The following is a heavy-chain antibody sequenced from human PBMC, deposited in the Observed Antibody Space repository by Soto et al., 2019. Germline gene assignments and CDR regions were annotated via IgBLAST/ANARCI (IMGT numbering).Heavy chain of an antibody. V-gene: IGHV3-30-3*01. CDR2: TSYDGNNK. CDR1: GFNFSSYA. J-gene: IGHJ3*02. Sequence: GGSLRLSCAASGFNFSSYALHWVRQAPGKGLEWVALTSYDGNNKYYADSVKGRFTISRDNSKNTMYLQMNSLRAEDTAMYYCASCSGGSCYSVFDAFDIWGQGTMVTVSS. D-gene: IGHD2-15*01. CDR3: ASCSGGSCYSVFDAFDI.